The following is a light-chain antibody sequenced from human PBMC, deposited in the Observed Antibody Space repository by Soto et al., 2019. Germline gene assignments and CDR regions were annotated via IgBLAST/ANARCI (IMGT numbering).Light chain of an antibody. CDR2: FGS. V-gene: IGKV2-28*01. CDR1: QSLLYNNTYNY. J-gene: IGKJ5*01. Sequence: EIVMTQSPLTLPVTPGEPASISCRSSQSLLYNNTYNYLDWYVQKPGQSPQLLIYFGSNRAPGVPDRISGSGAGKYFTLKINRVEAEDVGTYCCMQALKSLTFGQGTRLEIQ. CDR3: MQALKSLT.